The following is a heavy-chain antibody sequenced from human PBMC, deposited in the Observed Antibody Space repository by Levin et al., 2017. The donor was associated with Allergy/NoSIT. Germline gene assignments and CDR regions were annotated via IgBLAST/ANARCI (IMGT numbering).Heavy chain of an antibody. CDR3: ARAGGYDILTGFHDAFDI. CDR2: IYYSGST. CDR1: GGSISSYY. J-gene: IGHJ3*02. Sequence: SETLSLTCTVSGGSISSYYWSWIRQPPGKGLEWIGYIYYSGSTNYNPSLKSRVTISVDTSKNQFSLKLSSVTAADTAVYYCARAGGYDILTGFHDAFDIWGQGTMVTVSS. V-gene: IGHV4-59*01. D-gene: IGHD3-9*01.